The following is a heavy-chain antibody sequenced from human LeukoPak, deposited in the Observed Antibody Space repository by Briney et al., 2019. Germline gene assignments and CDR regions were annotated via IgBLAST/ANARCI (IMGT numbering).Heavy chain of an antibody. J-gene: IGHJ6*03. D-gene: IGHD3-3*01. CDR2: IRSKANSYAT. Sequence: GGSLRLSCAASGFTFSGSAMHWVRQASGKGLEWVGRIRSKANSYATAYAASVKGRFTISRDDSKNTAYLQMNSLKTEDTAVYYCARVRRNLEWFPNPHYYYYYMDVWGKGTTVTVSS. CDR3: ARVRRNLEWFPNPHYYYYYMDV. CDR1: GFTFSGSA. V-gene: IGHV3-73*01.